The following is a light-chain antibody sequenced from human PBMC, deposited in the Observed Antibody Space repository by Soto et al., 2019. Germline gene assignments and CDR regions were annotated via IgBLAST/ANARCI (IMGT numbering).Light chain of an antibody. CDR3: SSYTSSNTLGV. CDR1: SSDVGGYNY. CDR2: EVS. J-gene: IGLJ2*01. V-gene: IGLV2-14*01. Sequence: QSALTQPASVSGSPGQSITISCTGTSSDVGGYNYVSWYQQYPGKAPKLMIYEVSYRPSGVSNRFSGSKSGNTASLTISGLQAEDEADYYCSSYTSSNTLGVFGGGTKVTVL.